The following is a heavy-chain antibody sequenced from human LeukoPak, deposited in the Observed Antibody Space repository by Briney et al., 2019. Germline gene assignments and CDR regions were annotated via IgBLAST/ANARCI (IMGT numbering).Heavy chain of an antibody. CDR1: GFTFNSYA. Sequence: GGSLRLSCAASGFTFNSYAMHWVRQAPGKGLEYVSAISSNGGSTYYANSVKGRFTISRDNSKNTLSLQMGSLRAEDMAVYYCARGPRFDYWGQGTLVTVSS. CDR2: ISSNGGST. V-gene: IGHV3-64*01. J-gene: IGHJ4*02. CDR3: ARGPRFDY.